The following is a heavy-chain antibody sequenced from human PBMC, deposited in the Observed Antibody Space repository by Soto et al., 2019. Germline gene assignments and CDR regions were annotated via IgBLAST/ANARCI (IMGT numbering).Heavy chain of an antibody. CDR1: GFSLSTSGVG. V-gene: IGHV2-5*02. CDR2: IYWDDDK. CDR3: AHSRPPRLLDY. Sequence: QITLKESGPTLVKPTQTLTLICTFSGFSLSTSGVGVGWIRQPPGKALEWLALIYWDDDKRYSPSLESRLTITMDTSKNQVVLTMTNMEPVDTATYYCAHSRPPRLLDYWGQGTLVTVSS. J-gene: IGHJ4*02.